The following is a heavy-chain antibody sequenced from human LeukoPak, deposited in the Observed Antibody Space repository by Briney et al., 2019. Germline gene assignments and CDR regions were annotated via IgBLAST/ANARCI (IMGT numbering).Heavy chain of an antibody. D-gene: IGHD6-19*01. CDR2: TNPNSGGT. V-gene: IGHV1-2*02. J-gene: IGHJ1*01. CDR1: GYTFTGYY. Sequence: GASVKVSCKASGYTFTGYYMHWVRQAPGQGLEWMGWTNPNSGGTNYAQKFQGRVTMSRATSISTAYMDLSRLRSDDTAVYYCARDLDSSGWSHFQHWGQGTLVTVSS. CDR3: ARDLDSSGWSHFQH.